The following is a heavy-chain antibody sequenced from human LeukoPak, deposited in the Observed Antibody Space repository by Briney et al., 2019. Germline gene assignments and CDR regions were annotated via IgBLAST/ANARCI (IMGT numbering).Heavy chain of an antibody. CDR2: IYYSGST. CDR3: ARARDYYGSGSYRPYYYMDV. CDR1: GGSFSGYY. V-gene: IGHV4-59*01. Sequence: PSETLSLTCAVYGGSFSGYYWSWIRQPPGKGLEWIGYIYYSGSTNYNPSLKSRVTISVDTSKNQFSLKLSSVTAADTAVYYCARARDYYGSGSYRPYYYMDVWGKGTTVTISS. D-gene: IGHD3-10*01. J-gene: IGHJ6*03.